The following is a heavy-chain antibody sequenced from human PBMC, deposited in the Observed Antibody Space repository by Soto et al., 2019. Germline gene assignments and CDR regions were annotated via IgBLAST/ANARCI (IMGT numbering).Heavy chain of an antibody. CDR1: GFTIRNYA. CDR3: EGSWT. CDR2: ISGGSDRT. J-gene: IGHJ3*01. V-gene: IGHV3-23*04. Sequence: EVQVVESGGDLVQPGGSLRLSCAASGFTIRNYAMSWVRQAPGKALEWVSGISGGSDRTYYADSVKGRFTIFKDNSKYTLYLQMSSLRVEDTAVYHCEGSWTWGQGTMVTVSS. D-gene: IGHD5-12*01.